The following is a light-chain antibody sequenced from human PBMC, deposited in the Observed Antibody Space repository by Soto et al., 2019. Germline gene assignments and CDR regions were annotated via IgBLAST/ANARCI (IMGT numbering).Light chain of an antibody. CDR3: QQYARSPFA. CDR2: DAS. CDR1: QNVARNY. Sequence: EIVLTQSPGTLSLSPGERATLSCRASQNVARNYLAWYQQRPGQAPRLLIYDASTRATGIPYRFSGSGSGTDFTLTISRLEPEDLAMYYCQQYARSPFAFGAGTKVDI. V-gene: IGKV3-20*01. J-gene: IGKJ4*01.